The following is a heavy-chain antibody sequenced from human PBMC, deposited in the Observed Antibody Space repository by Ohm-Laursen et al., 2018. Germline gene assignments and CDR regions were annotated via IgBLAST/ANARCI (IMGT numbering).Heavy chain of an antibody. CDR1: GFTVSSDH. CDR2: IYSGGTT. V-gene: IGHV3-66*01. CDR3: ARVWELSHDY. J-gene: IGHJ4*02. Sequence: RLSCAASGFTVSSDHMSWVRQAPGKGLEWVSVIYSGGTTNYADSVKGRFTISRDNSKNTLYLQMSTLRTEDTAVYYCARVWELSHDYWGQGTLVTVSS. D-gene: IGHD1-26*01.